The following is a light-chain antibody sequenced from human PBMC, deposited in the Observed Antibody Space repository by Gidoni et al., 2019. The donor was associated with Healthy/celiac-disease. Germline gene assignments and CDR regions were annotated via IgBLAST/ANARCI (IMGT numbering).Light chain of an antibody. V-gene: IGLV6-57*02. CDR1: SGSIASNY. J-gene: IGLJ2*01. CDR3: QSYDSSIVV. CDR2: EDN. Sequence: NFMLTQPHSVSESPGKTVTISCPGSSGSIASNYVQWYQQRPGSAPTPVIYEDNQRPSGVPDRFSGSIDSSSNSASLTISGLNTEDEADYYCQSYDSSIVVFGGGTKLTVL.